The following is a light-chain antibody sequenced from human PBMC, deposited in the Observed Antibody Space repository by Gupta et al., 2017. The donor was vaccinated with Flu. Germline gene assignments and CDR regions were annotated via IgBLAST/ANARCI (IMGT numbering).Light chain of an antibody. J-gene: IGKJ2*01. Sequence: PSSLSASVGDRVTISCRASQSMSSYLNWYQQKPGKAPTLLIYAASRLQSGVPSRFGGSGCDTDFTLTISRVQPEDSATYYCQQSVNTPHTFGQGTKVEI. CDR1: QSMSSY. CDR2: AAS. CDR3: QQSVNTPHT. V-gene: IGKV1-39*01.